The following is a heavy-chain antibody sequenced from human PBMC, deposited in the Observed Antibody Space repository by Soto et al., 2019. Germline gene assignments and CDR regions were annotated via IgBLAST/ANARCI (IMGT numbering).Heavy chain of an antibody. V-gene: IGHV4-28*01. J-gene: IGHJ4*02. D-gene: IGHD1-26*01. CDR2: TYYSGTT. Sequence: QVQLQESGPGLVKPSDTLSLTCAVSGYSISSSNWWGWIRQPPGKGLEWIGYTYYSGTTYYNPSPQSRATMSVDTSRNQFSLKLTSVTAVDTAVYYCARREIQGPIDYWGQGTLVTVSS. CDR3: ARREIQGPIDY. CDR1: GYSISSSNW.